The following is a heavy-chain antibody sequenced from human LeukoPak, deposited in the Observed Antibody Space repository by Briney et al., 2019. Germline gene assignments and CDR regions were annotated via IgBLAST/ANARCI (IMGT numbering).Heavy chain of an antibody. CDR2: INPNSGGT. V-gene: IGHV1-2*06. Sequence: APVKVSCKASGYTFTGYYMHWVRQAPGQGLEWMGRINPNSGGTNYAQKFQGRVTMTRDTSISTAYMELSRLRSDDTAVYYCARGILAVAGSHLLHYWGQGTLVTVSS. CDR3: ARGILAVAGSHLLHY. D-gene: IGHD6-19*01. J-gene: IGHJ4*02. CDR1: GYTFTGYY.